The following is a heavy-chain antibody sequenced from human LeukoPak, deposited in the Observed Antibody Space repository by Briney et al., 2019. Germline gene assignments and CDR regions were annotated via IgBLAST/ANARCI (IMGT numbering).Heavy chain of an antibody. V-gene: IGHV4-59*01. J-gene: IGHJ4*02. CDR1: GGSISSYY. CDR2: IYYSGST. D-gene: IGHD6-19*01. Sequence: ASETLSLTCTVSGGSISSYYWSWIRQPPGKGLEWIGYIYYSGSTNYNPSLESRVTISVDTSKNQFSLKLSSVTAADTAVYYCARGSLSGSLAGRFDCWGQGTLVTVSS. CDR3: ARGSLSGSLAGRFDC.